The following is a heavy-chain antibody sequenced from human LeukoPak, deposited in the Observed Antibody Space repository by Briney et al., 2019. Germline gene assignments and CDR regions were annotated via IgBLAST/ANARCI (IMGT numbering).Heavy chain of an antibody. J-gene: IGHJ4*02. Sequence: PGGSLRLSCAASGFTFSSYTMTWVRQAPGKGLEWVSDISGSGGSTYYADSVKGRFTISRDNSKNTLYLQMNSLRAEDTAVYHCAKRVGSGTYRAIDYWGQGTLVTVSS. D-gene: IGHD3-10*01. CDR1: GFTFSSYT. CDR2: ISGSGGST. CDR3: AKRVGSGTYRAIDY. V-gene: IGHV3-23*01.